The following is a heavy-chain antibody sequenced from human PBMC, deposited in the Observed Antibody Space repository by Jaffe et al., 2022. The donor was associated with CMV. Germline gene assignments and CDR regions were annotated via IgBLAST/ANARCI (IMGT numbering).Heavy chain of an antibody. CDR3: ARDVCHSSSCSLFDY. J-gene: IGHJ4*02. Sequence: EVQLVESGGGLVQPGGSLRLSCAASGFTFSSYEMNWVRQAPGKGLEWVSYISSSGSTIYYADSVKGRFTISRDNAKNSLYLQMNSLRAEDTAVYYCARDVCHSSSCSLFDYWGQGTLVTVSS. CDR1: GFTFSSYE. D-gene: IGHD6-13*01. CDR2: ISSSGSTI. V-gene: IGHV3-48*03.